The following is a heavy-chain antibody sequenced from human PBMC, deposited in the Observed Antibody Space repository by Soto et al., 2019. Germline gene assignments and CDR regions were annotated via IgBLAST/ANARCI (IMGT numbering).Heavy chain of an antibody. Sequence: PSETLSLTCAVSGGSISSSNWWSWVRQPPGKGLERIGEIYHSGSTNYNPSLKSRVTISVDKSKNQFSLKLSSVTAADTAVYYCARAILAYCSSTSCYNGPDYYYYGMDVWGQGTTVTVSS. CDR3: ARAILAYCSSTSCYNGPDYYYYGMDV. J-gene: IGHJ6*02. D-gene: IGHD2-2*02. V-gene: IGHV4-4*02. CDR2: IYHSGST. CDR1: GGSISSSNW.